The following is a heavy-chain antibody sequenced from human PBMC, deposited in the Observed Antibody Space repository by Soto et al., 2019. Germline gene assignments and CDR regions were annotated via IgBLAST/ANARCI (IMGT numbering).Heavy chain of an antibody. Sequence: EVQLVVSGGGLVQPGGSLRLSCAASGFTFSSYWMTWVRQAPGKGLEWVANIKEDGSGKYYVDSVKGRFTISRDNTKNSLYLQLNSLRAEDTATYYCVKAWYNDVWGYYFDYWGPGTLVTVSS. CDR1: GFTFSSYW. V-gene: IGHV3-7*01. D-gene: IGHD3-10*02. CDR2: IKEDGSGK. CDR3: VKAWYNDVWGYYFDY. J-gene: IGHJ4*02.